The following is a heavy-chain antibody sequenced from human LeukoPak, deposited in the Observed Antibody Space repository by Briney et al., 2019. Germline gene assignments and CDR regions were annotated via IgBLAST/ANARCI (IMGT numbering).Heavy chain of an antibody. CDR1: GLTFSDYE. V-gene: IGHV3-48*03. Sequence: GGSLRLSCAASGLTFSDYEMNWVRQAPGKGLEWVSSISGSGRSIYYADSVKGRFTISRDNAKNSLFLQMNSLRGDDTAVYYCARDLDDYSGSPGIWGQGTLVTVSS. CDR2: ISGSGRSI. J-gene: IGHJ4*02. CDR3: ARDLDDYSGSPGI. D-gene: IGHD6-6*01.